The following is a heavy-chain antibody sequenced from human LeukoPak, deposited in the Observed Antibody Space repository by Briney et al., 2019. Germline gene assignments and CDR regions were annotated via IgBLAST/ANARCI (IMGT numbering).Heavy chain of an antibody. CDR2: INHSGST. D-gene: IGHD3-16*02. CDR1: GGSISSSSYY. V-gene: IGHV4-39*07. Sequence: SETLSLTCTVSGGSISSSSYYWGWIRQPPGKGLEWIGEINHSGSTNYNPSLKSRVTISVDTSKNQFSLKLSSVTAADTAVYYCARGVQWRRYRWFDPWGQGTLVTVSS. J-gene: IGHJ5*02. CDR3: ARGVQWRRYRWFDP.